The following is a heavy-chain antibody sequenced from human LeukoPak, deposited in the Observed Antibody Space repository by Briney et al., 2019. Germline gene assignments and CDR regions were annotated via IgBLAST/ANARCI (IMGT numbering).Heavy chain of an antibody. J-gene: IGHJ4*02. CDR2: ISYDGSDK. D-gene: IGHD3-16*02. CDR1: GFTFTKYG. V-gene: IGHV3-30*18. CDR3: AKGYTDFDF. Sequence: GGSLRLSCAASGFTFTKYGMHWVRRAPGKGLEWVAVISYDGSDKYYTDSVKGRFTISRDNSKNTLYLQMNSLRAEDTAVYYCAKGYTDFDFWGQGTLVTVSS.